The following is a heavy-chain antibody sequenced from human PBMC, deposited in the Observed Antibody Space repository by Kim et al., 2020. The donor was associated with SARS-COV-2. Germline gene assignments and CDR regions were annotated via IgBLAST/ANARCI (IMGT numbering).Heavy chain of an antibody. D-gene: IGHD6-19*01. Sequence: SLKGRFTTSKDNSKNTLYIQMKSRGAEETAVYYCARGVGGYGSGWAHFDYWGQGTLVTVSS. V-gene: IGHV3-53*01. CDR3: ARGVGGYGSGWAHFDY. J-gene: IGHJ4*02.